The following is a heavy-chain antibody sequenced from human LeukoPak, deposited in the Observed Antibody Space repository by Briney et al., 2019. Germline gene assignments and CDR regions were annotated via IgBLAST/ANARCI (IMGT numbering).Heavy chain of an antibody. CDR1: GYTFTSYD. V-gene: IGHV1-8*01. D-gene: IGHD6-13*01. CDR3: ARPRAAAGIGLFDY. Sequence: GASVKVSCKASGYTFTSYDINWVRQATGQGLEWMGWMNPNSGNTGYAQKFQGRVTITRNTSISTAYMELSSLRSEDTAVYYCARPRAAAGIGLFDYWGQGTLVTVSS. CDR2: MNPNSGNT. J-gene: IGHJ4*02.